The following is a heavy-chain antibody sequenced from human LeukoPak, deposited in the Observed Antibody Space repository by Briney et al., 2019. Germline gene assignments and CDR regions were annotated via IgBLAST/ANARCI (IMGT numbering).Heavy chain of an antibody. CDR3: ANFPTYGDLDY. D-gene: IGHD4-17*01. CDR1: GFTFSSYA. J-gene: IGHJ4*02. Sequence: GGSLRLSCAASGFTFSSYAMHWVRQAPGKGLEWVSAISGSGGSTYYADSVKGRFTISRDNSKNTLYLQMNSLRAEDTAVYYCANFPTYGDLDYWGQGTLVTVSS. V-gene: IGHV3-23*01. CDR2: ISGSGGST.